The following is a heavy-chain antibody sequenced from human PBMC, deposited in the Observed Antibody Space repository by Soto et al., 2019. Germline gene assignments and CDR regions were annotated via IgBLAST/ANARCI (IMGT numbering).Heavy chain of an antibody. J-gene: IGHJ5*02. Sequence: ASVKVSFKASGYTFTGYYMHWLRQAPGQGLEWMGWINPNSGGTNYAQKFQGRVTMTRDTSISTAYMELSRLRSDDTAVYYCARVVTGRYWFDPWGQGTLVTVSS. CDR2: INPNSGGT. CDR1: GYTFTGYY. D-gene: IGHD1-20*01. V-gene: IGHV1-2*02. CDR3: ARVVTGRYWFDP.